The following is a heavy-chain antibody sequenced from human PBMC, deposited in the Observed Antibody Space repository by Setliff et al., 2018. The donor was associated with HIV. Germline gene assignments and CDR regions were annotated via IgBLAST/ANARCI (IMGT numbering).Heavy chain of an antibody. D-gene: IGHD3-22*01. CDR2: INPNSGGT. Sequence: ASVKVSCKASGYKWSDQFRNHYMHWVRQVPGQGLEWMGRINPNSGGTDYAQKFLGRVTMTSDTSISTAYMELSSLRSDDTAVYYCARDPYYYDSSGYNFDYWGQGTLVTVSS. CDR3: ARDPYYYDSSGYNFDY. J-gene: IGHJ4*02. CDR1: GYKWSDQFRNHY. V-gene: IGHV1-2*06.